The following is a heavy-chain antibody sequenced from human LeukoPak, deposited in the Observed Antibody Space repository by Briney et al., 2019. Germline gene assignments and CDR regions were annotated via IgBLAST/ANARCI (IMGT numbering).Heavy chain of an antibody. D-gene: IGHD3-10*01. Sequence: PGGSLRLSCAGSESIVSSNYMAWVRQAPGKGLEWVSVIYGGGKTYYADSVKGRFTISRDNSKNTLYLQMNSLRAEDTAVYYCAKALRRLGGVISGTYYYYYMDVWGKGTTVTISS. J-gene: IGHJ6*03. CDR2: IYGGGKT. CDR3: AKALRRLGGVISGTYYYYYMDV. CDR1: ESIVSSNY. V-gene: IGHV3-66*02.